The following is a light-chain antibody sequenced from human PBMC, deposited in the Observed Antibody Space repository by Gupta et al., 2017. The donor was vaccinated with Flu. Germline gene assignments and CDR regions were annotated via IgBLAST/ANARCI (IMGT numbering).Light chain of an antibody. V-gene: IGLV2-8*01. J-gene: IGLJ1*01. Sequence: QSALTQPPSASGSPGQSVAISCTATIRHIGGNNYVPRDQQHPDKTPELMIYGVNRRPSGVPDRFSGSNSGNTASLTVSGCQAEDEADYYCCSDGINDVFGTGTKVTVL. CDR1: IRHIGGNNY. CDR3: CSDGINDV. CDR2: GVN.